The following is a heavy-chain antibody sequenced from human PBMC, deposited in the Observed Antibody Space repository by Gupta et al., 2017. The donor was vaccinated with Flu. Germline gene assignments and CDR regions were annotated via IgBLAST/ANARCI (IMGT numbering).Heavy chain of an antibody. D-gene: IGHD3-9*01. CDR3: AKDRSKFILTGYVFDY. CDR1: GFTCSSDA. CDR2: ISGSGGST. V-gene: IGHV3-23*01. J-gene: IGHJ4*02. Sequence: EVQLLESGGGLVQPGGSLRLSCAAPGFTCSSDAMSWVRQAPGKGLEWVSAISGSGGSTYYADSVKGRFTISRDNSKNTLYLQMNSLRAEDTAVYYCAKDRSKFILTGYVFDYWGQGTLVTGSS.